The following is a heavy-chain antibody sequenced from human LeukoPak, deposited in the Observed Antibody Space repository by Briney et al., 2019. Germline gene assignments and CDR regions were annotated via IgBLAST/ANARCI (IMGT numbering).Heavy chain of an antibody. V-gene: IGHV4-38-2*02. CDR1: GYSISSGYY. J-gene: IGHJ4*02. CDR3: ATNYGDYVFVDY. CDR2: IYHSGST. Sequence: PSETLSLTCTVSGYSISSGYYWGWIRQPPGKGLEWIGSIYHSGSTYYNPSLKSRVTISVDTSKNQFSLKLSSVTAADTAVYYCATNYGDYVFVDYWGQGTLVTVSS. D-gene: IGHD4-17*01.